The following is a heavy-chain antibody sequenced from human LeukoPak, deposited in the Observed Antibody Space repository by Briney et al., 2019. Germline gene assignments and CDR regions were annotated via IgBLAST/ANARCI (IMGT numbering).Heavy chain of an antibody. CDR2: IIPIFGTA. Sequence: GASVKVSCKASGYTFTNYGISWVRQAPGQGLEWMGGIIPIFGTANYAQKFQGRVTITADESTSTAYMELSSLRSEDTAVYYCARAHGYCSSTSCFYYYGMDVWGQGTTVTVSS. D-gene: IGHD2-2*01. CDR3: ARAHGYCSSTSCFYYYGMDV. CDR1: GYTFTNYG. J-gene: IGHJ6*02. V-gene: IGHV1-69*13.